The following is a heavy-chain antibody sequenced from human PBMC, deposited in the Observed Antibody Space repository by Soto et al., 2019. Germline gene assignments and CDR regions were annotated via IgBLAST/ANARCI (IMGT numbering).Heavy chain of an antibody. J-gene: IGHJ4*02. CDR2: IYYSGST. D-gene: IGHD3-22*01. CDR3: ARGPAWIVVVIMTYYFDY. Sequence: QLQLQESGPGLVKPSETLSLTCTVSGGSISSSSYYWGWIRQPPGKGLEWIGSIYYSGSTYYNPSLKSRVTISVDTSKNQFSLKLSSVTAADTAVYYCARGPAWIVVVIMTYYFDYWGQGTLVTVSS. CDR1: GGSISSSSYY. V-gene: IGHV4-39*01.